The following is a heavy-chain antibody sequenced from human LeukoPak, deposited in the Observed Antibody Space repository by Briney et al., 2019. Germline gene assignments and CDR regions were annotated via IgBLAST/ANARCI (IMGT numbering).Heavy chain of an antibody. Sequence: GGSLRLSCAASGFTFSSYSMNWVRQAPGKGLEWVSSISSSSSYIYYADSVKGRFTISRDNAKNSLYLQMNSLRAEDTAVYYCAKAQDIVVVPAAMDYWGQGTLVTVTS. CDR2: ISSSSSYI. V-gene: IGHV3-21*01. CDR3: AKAQDIVVVPAAMDY. CDR1: GFTFSSYS. J-gene: IGHJ4*02. D-gene: IGHD2-2*01.